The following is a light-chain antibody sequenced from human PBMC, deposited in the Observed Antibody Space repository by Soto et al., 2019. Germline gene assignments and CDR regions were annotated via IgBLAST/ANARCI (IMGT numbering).Light chain of an antibody. Sequence: IVLTQSPSTLSVSPGERATLSCRASQSVSNSLAWYRQRPGQPPSLLIYATSTRATGVPARFTGSGSGTEFTLTISSLQSEDFAVYYCHQYYDWPPWTFGQGTKVDIK. V-gene: IGKV3-15*01. CDR1: QSVSNS. J-gene: IGKJ1*01. CDR2: ATS. CDR3: HQYYDWPPWT.